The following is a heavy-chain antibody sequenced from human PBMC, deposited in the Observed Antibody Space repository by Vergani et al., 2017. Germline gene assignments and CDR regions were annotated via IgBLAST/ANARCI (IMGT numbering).Heavy chain of an antibody. J-gene: IGHJ4*02. CDR3: ARGAAEGYFDY. D-gene: IGHD6-25*01. V-gene: IGHV4-39*07. CDR1: GGSISSSSYY. Sequence: QLQLQESGPGLVKPSETLSLTCTVSGGSISSSSYYWGWIRQPPGKGLEWIGSIYYSGSTYYNPSLKSRVTISVDTSKNQFSLKLSSVTAADTAVYYCARGAAEGYFDYGGQGTLVTVSS. CDR2: IYYSGST.